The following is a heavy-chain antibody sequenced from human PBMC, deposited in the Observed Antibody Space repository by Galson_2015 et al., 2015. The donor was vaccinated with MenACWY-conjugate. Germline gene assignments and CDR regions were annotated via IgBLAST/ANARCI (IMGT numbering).Heavy chain of an antibody. J-gene: IGHJ5*02. D-gene: IGHD1-1*01. Sequence: SLRLSCAASGFTFSDYCMHWVRHAPGKGLVWVSRICGDGSGKTYAGSVKGRFSISMDNAKTTLYLQMNSLRAEDTAMYYCGRIGTPYNFGSPWGQGTLVTVSS. CDR3: GRIGTPYNFGSP. CDR1: GFTFSDYC. CDR2: ICGDGSGK. V-gene: IGHV3-74*01.